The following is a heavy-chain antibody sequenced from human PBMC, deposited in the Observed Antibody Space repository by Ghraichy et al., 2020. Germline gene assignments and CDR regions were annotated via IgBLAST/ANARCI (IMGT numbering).Heavy chain of an antibody. V-gene: IGHV3-21*01. D-gene: IGHD2-2*01. Sequence: GGSLRLTCAASGFTFSSYSMNWVRQAPGKGLEWVSSISSSSSYIYYADSVKGRFTISRDNAKNSLYLQMNSLRAEDTAVYYCARDLGTIVVVPAAITARGVSDYYYGMDVWGQGTTVTVSS. J-gene: IGHJ6*02. CDR3: ARDLGTIVVVPAAITARGVSDYYYGMDV. CDR1: GFTFSSYS. CDR2: ISSSSSYI.